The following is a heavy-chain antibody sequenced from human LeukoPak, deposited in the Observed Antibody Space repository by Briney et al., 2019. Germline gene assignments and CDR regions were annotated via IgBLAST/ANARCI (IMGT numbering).Heavy chain of an antibody. J-gene: IGHJ1*01. V-gene: IGHV1-2*02. Sequence: ASVKVSCKASGYTFTSYDINWVRQAPGQGLEWMGWLNPYSGDTAYAQKFQGRVTMTRDTSISTAYMEVSRLRSDDTAVYYCARGTMNLDFWGQGTLVIVSS. CDR2: LNPYSGDT. CDR3: ARGTMNLDF. D-gene: IGHD3-22*01. CDR1: GYTFTSYD.